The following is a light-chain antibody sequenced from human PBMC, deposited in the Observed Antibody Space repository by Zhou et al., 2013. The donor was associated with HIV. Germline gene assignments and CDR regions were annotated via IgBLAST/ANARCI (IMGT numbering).Light chain of an antibody. J-gene: IGKJ4*01. V-gene: IGKV3-11*01. CDR1: QSVSSY. Sequence: EIVLTQSPATLSLSPGERATLSCRASQSVSSYLAWYQHKPGQAPRLLIYDASNRATAIPARFSGSGSGTDFTLTISSLEPEDFAVYYCQQRSSWPPSFGGGSTLEIK. CDR2: DAS. CDR3: QQRSSWPPS.